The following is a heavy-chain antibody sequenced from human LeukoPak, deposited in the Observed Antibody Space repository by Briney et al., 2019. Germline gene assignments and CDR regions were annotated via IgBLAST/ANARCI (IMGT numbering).Heavy chain of an antibody. V-gene: IGHV3-7*01. CDR2: INQDGSVT. J-gene: IGHJ3*02. Sequence: GGSLRLSYSASGFTFRSYWMSWVRQAPGKGLEWVANINQDGSVTYYGDSVKGRFTIPRDNAKNLMYLQMNSLRAEDTGVYYCARDYDSGRGAFDIWGQGTKVIVSS. CDR1: GFTFRSYW. CDR3: ARDYDSGRGAFDI. D-gene: IGHD3-10*01.